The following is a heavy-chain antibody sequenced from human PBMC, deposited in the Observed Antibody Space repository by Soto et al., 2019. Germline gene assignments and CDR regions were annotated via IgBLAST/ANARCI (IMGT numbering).Heavy chain of an antibody. V-gene: IGHV1-69*06. J-gene: IGHJ5*02. Sequence: QVQLVQSGAELKKPGSSAKVSCKSSGCTFSSYAISWVRQAPGQGLEWMGGIIPIFGTANYAQKFQGRVTITADKSTSTAYMELSSLRSEDTAVYYCARDYGLHGGRSFDPCGQGTLVTVSS. CDR3: ARDYGLHGGRSFDP. D-gene: IGHD4-17*01. CDR1: GCTFSSYA. CDR2: IIPIFGTA.